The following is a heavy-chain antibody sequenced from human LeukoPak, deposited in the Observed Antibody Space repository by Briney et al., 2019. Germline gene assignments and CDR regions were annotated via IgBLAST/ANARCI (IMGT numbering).Heavy chain of an antibody. Sequence: GGSLRLSCAASGFTFSSYEMNWVRQAPGKGLEWVSYISSSGSTIYYADSVKGRFTISRDNAKNSLYLQMNSLRAEDTAVYYCARDVYSSSSIPYFDYWGQGTLVTVSS. CDR3: ARDVYSSSSIPYFDY. D-gene: IGHD6-6*01. CDR2: ISSSGSTI. CDR1: GFTFSSYE. V-gene: IGHV3-48*03. J-gene: IGHJ4*02.